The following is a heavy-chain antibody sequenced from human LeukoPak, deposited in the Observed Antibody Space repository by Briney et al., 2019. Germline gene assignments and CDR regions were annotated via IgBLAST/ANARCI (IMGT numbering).Heavy chain of an antibody. CDR2: IYYSGDT. CDR1: GGSISSSSYY. J-gene: IGHJ6*03. CDR3: ARHQWHYYYYMGV. Sequence: SETLSLTCTVSGGSISSSSYYWGWIRQPPGKGLGWIGSIYYSGDTYYNPSLKSRRVTISVDTSKNQFSLRLSSVTAADTAVYYCARHQWHYYYYMGVWGKGSTVTVSS. V-gene: IGHV4-39*01. D-gene: IGHD6-19*01.